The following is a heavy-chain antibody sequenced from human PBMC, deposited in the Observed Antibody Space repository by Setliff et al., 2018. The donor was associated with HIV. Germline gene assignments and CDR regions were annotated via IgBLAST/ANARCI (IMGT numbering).Heavy chain of an antibody. J-gene: IGHJ4*02. D-gene: IGHD3-22*01. CDR1: GGSISSYY. Sequence: SETLSLTCTVSGGSISSYYWSWIRQPPGKGLEWIGYIYYSGSTNYNPSLKSRVTISVDTSKNQFSLKLSSVTAADTAVYYCARDPPGNPWFFDYWGPGTLVTVSS. V-gene: IGHV4-59*01. CDR3: ARDPPGNPWFFDY. CDR2: IYYSGST.